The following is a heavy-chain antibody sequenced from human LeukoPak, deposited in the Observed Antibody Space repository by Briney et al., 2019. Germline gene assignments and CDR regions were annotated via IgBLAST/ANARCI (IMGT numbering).Heavy chain of an antibody. CDR3: ARPQNWNYGAFDI. CDR2: IYYSGST. V-gene: IGHV4-39*01. Sequence: SETLSLTCTVSGGSISSSSYYWGWIRQPPGKGLEWIGSIYYSGSTYYNPSLKSRVTISVDTSKNQFSLKLSSVTAADTAVYYCARPQNWNYGAFDIWGQGTMVTVSS. D-gene: IGHD1-7*01. CDR1: GGSISSSSYY. J-gene: IGHJ3*02.